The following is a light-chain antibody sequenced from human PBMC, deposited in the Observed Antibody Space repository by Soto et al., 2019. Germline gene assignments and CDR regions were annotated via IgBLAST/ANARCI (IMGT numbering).Light chain of an antibody. J-gene: IGKJ2*01. CDR3: QQRSNWPPYT. CDR1: QSVRSN. CDR2: GAF. V-gene: IGKV3-15*01. Sequence: EIVMTQSPVTLSVSPGERATLSCRASQSVRSNLAWYQQKPGQAPSLLIYGAFTRATGIPTRFSGTGSGTEFTLTISSLEPEDFAVYYCQQRSNWPPYTFGQGTKVDIK.